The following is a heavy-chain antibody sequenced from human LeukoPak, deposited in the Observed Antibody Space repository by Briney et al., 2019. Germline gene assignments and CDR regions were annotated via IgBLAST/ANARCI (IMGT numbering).Heavy chain of an antibody. CDR2: IYYSGST. V-gene: IGHV4-31*03. Sequence: TLSLTCTVSGGSISSGGYYWSWIRQHPGQGLEWIGYIYYSGSTYYNPSLKSRVTISVDTSKNQFSLKLSSVTAADTAVYYCARGGGSGSREFDYWGQGTLVTVSS. D-gene: IGHD1-26*01. J-gene: IGHJ4*02. CDR3: ARGGGSGSREFDY. CDR1: GGSISSGGYY.